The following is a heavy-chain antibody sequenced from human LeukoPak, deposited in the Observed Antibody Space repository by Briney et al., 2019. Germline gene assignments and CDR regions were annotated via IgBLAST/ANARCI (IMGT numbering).Heavy chain of an antibody. Sequence: PETPSLTCADYGGSFSGNYWSCIRHPLGEGLEWIGEISHSGSTNYSPSLKSRLTISVDTSKNQVSLKLSSVTAAVTAVYYCAFSSDYQQRCGQGTLFTVSS. CDR1: GGSFSGNY. D-gene: IGHD3-22*01. V-gene: IGHV4-34*01. CDR2: ISHSGST. CDR3: AFSSDYQQR. J-gene: IGHJ1*01.